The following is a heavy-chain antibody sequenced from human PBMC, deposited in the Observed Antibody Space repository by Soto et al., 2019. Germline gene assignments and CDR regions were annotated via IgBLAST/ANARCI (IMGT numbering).Heavy chain of an antibody. CDR1: GFTFSSYG. J-gene: IGHJ3*02. CDR2: IWYDGSNK. V-gene: IGHV3-33*01. Sequence: QVQLVESGGGVVQPGRSLRLSCAASGFTFSSYGMHWVRQAPGKGLEWVAVIWYDGSNKYYADSVKGRFTISRDNSKNTLYLIMNSLRAEDTAVYYCARVWDASDAFDIWGQGTMGTVSS. D-gene: IGHD1-26*01. CDR3: ARVWDASDAFDI.